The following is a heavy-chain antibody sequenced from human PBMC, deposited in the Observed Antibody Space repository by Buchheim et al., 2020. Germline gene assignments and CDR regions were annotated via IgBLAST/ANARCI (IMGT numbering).Heavy chain of an antibody. Sequence: EVQLVESGGGLVQPGGSLRLSCAASGFTFSSYSMNWVRQAPGKGLEWVSYISSSSSTIYYADSVKGRFTISRDNAKNSLYLQMNSLRAEDTAVYCCARHAWTVTSPFDYWGQGTL. D-gene: IGHD4-17*01. V-gene: IGHV3-48*01. CDR2: ISSSSSTI. J-gene: IGHJ4*02. CDR1: GFTFSSYS. CDR3: ARHAWTVTSPFDY.